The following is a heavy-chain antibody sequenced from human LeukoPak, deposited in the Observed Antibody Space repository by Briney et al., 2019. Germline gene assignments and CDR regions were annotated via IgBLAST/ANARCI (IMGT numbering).Heavy chain of an antibody. CDR1: GDSISTYY. V-gene: IGHV4-59*01. CDR2: IYYSGST. J-gene: IGHJ5*02. Sequence: PSETLSLTCTVSGDSISTYYWSWIRQPPGKGLEWLGYIYYSGSTYYNPSLKSRVTISVDTSKNQFSLNLSSVTAADTAVCYCARLESAAAGNRWFDPWGQGILVTVSS. CDR3: ARLESAAAGNRWFDP. D-gene: IGHD6-13*01.